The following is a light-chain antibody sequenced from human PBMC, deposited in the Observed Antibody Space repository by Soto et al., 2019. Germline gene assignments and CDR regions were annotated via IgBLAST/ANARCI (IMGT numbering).Light chain of an antibody. V-gene: IGLV3-1*01. Sequence: SYELTQPPSVSVSPGQTASITCSGDKLGDKYACWYQQKPGQSPVLVIYQDSKRPSGIPERFSGSNSGNTATLTIIGTQAMDEADYYCQSWDSITVVFGGGTEVTVL. J-gene: IGLJ2*01. CDR3: QSWDSITVV. CDR2: QDS. CDR1: KLGDKY.